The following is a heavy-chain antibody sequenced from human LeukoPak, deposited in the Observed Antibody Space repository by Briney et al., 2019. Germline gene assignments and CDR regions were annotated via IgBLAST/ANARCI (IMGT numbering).Heavy chain of an antibody. J-gene: IGHJ6*02. CDR1: GFSFSSYA. Sequence: SGGSPRLSCAASGFSFSSYAMSWVRQSPGKALEWVSAISGSGGTTNYADSVKVRFNISRDNSKDTLYLQMDSLRAEDTAVYYCAKVGSSMSFYYYYGMDVWGQGTTVTVSS. CDR2: ISGSGGTT. CDR3: AKVGSSMSFYYYYGMDV. V-gene: IGHV3-23*01. D-gene: IGHD6-13*01.